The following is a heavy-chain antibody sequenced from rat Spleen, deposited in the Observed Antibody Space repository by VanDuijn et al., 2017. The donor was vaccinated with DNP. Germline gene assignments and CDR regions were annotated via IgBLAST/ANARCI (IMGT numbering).Heavy chain of an antibody. J-gene: IGHJ2*01. CDR2: ISPSGGTT. V-gene: IGHV5-25*01. CDR3: ARPASSFDY. CDR1: GFTFSNYD. Sequence: EVQLVESGGGLVQPGRSLKLSCAASGFTFSNYDMAWVRQAPTKGLEWVASISPSGGTTYYRDSVKGRFTISRDDAKSTLYLQMDSLRSEDTATYYCARPASSFDYWGQGVMVTVSS.